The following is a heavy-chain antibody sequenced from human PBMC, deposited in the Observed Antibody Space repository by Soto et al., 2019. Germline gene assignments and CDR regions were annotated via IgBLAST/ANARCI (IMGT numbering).Heavy chain of an antibody. Sequence: GGSLRLSCAASGFTFSSYAMSWVRQAPGKGLEWVSAISGSGGSTYYADSVKGRFTISRDNSKNPLYLQMNSLRAEDTAVYYCAKAYYDFWSGYYTWAVDYWGQGTLVTVSS. CDR3: AKAYYDFWSGYYTWAVDY. J-gene: IGHJ4*02. CDR2: ISGSGGST. D-gene: IGHD3-3*01. V-gene: IGHV3-23*01. CDR1: GFTFSSYA.